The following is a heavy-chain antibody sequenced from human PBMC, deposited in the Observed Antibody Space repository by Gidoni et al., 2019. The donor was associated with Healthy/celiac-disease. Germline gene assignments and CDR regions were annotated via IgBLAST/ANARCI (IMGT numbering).Heavy chain of an antibody. CDR2: LKQDGSEK. CDR3: ARVRRFVYYYGMDV. J-gene: IGHJ6*02. CDR1: GFTVSSYW. V-gene: IGHV3-7*03. Sequence: EVQLVESGGGLVQPGGCRRRSGGASGFTVSSYWMSWVRQAPGKGLGWVANLKQDGSEKYYVDSVKGRFTISRDNAKNSLYLQMNSLRAEDTAVYYCARVRRFVYYYGMDVWGQGTTVTVSS.